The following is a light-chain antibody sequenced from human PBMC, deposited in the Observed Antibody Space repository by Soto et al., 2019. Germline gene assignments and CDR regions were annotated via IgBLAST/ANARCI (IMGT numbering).Light chain of an antibody. CDR3: QQLDDFPYT. J-gene: IGKJ2*01. CDR2: DAS. CDR1: HVISNN. Sequence: DIQMTQSPSSLSASVGDRVTITCYASHVISNNLNWYQQKPGKAHKVLIYDASNLETVVPSRFSGIRSGPDFTLTISSLRGEDIATYYCQQLDDFPYTFGQGTKLEMK. V-gene: IGKV1-33*01.